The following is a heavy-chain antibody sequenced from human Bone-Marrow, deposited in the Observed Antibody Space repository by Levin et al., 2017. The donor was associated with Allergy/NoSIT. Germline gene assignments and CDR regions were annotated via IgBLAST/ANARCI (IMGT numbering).Heavy chain of an antibody. V-gene: IGHV4-39*01. CDR2: IYYSGST. CDR3: ARPRDYGSGNDAFDI. Sequence: GSLRLSCTVSGGSISSSSYYWGWIRQPPGKGLEWIGSIYYSGSTYYNPSLKSRVTISVDTSKNQFSLKLSSVTAADTAVYYCARPRDYGSGNDAFDIWGQGTMVTVSS. J-gene: IGHJ3*02. CDR1: GGSISSSSYY. D-gene: IGHD3-10*01.